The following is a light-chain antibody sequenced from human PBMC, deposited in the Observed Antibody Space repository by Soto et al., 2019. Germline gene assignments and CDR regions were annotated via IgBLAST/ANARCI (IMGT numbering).Light chain of an antibody. CDR2: DAS. V-gene: IGKV3D-11*01. CDR3: QQRSNCP. Sequence: EIVLTQSPATLSLSPGERATLSCRASQGVSSYLAWYQQKPGPAPRLLIYDASNRATGIPARFSGSGPGTDFTLTISSLEPEDFAVYYCQQRSNCPFGPGTNVDIK. J-gene: IGKJ3*01. CDR1: QGVSSY.